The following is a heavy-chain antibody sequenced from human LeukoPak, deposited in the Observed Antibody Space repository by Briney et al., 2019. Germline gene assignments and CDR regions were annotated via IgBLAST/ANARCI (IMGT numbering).Heavy chain of an antibody. CDR3: AREFGTKAFDI. J-gene: IGHJ3*02. Sequence: ASVKVSCKASGYTFTSYYMHWVRQAPGQGLEWMGIINPSGGSTSYAQKFRGRVTMTRDMSTSTLYMELSSLRSEDTAVYYCAREFGTKAFDIWGQGTMVTVSS. CDR1: GYTFTSYY. D-gene: IGHD1-1*01. CDR2: INPSGGST. V-gene: IGHV1-46*01.